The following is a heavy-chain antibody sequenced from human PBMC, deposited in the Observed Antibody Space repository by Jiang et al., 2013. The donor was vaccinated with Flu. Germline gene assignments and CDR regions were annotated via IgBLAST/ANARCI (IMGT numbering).Heavy chain of an antibody. V-gene: IGHV5-51*01. CDR1: YSFSNFW. D-gene: IGHD5-24*01. CDR2: SILVTLIP. Sequence: YSFSNFWIGWVRQRPGKGLEWMGSSILVTLIPDTARPSQGQVTISADKSISTANLQWSSLKASDTAMYYCARPRLSEMGVVDAFDIWGQGTMVTVSS. CDR3: ARPRLSEMGVVDAFDI. J-gene: IGHJ3*02.